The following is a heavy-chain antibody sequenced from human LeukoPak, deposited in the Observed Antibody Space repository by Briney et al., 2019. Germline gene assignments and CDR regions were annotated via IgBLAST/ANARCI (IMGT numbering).Heavy chain of an antibody. CDR2: ISSSSSTI. CDR1: GFTFSSYS. D-gene: IGHD4-17*01. CDR3: ARDSYGDYVQDV. J-gene: IGHJ6*02. V-gene: IGHV3-48*01. Sequence: PGGSLRLSCAASGFTFSSYSMNWVRQAPGKGLEGVSYISSSSSTIYYADSMKGRFTISRDYAKNSLYLQMNSLRAEDTAVYYCARDSYGDYVQDVWGQGTTVTVSS.